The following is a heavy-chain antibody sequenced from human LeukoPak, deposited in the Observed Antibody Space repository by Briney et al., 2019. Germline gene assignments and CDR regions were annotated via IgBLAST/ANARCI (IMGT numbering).Heavy chain of an antibody. D-gene: IGHD3-3*01. J-gene: IGHJ4*02. CDR2: IKQDGSEK. V-gene: IGHV3-7*03. Sequence: PGGSLRLSCAASGFTFSSYWMSWVRQAPGKGLEWVANIKQDGSEKYYVDSVKGRFTISRDNAKNSLYLQMNSLRAEDTALYYCARARTSIYDFWSGYEKGLFDYWGQGTLVTVSS. CDR3: ARARTSIYDFWSGYEKGLFDY. CDR1: GFTFSSYW.